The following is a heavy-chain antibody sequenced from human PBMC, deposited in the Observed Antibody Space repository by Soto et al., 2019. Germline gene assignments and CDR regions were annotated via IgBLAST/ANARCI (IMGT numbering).Heavy chain of an antibody. CDR1: GFTVSSNY. Sequence: GGSLRLSCAASGFTVSSNYMSWVRQAPGKGLEWVSVIYSGGSTYYADSVKGRFTISRDNSKNTLYLQMNSLRAEDTAVYYCTTDLIGRRGWAIWGKGTMVTVSS. CDR3: TTDLIGRRGWAI. CDR2: IYSGGST. D-gene: IGHD6-19*01. V-gene: IGHV3-66*01. J-gene: IGHJ3*02.